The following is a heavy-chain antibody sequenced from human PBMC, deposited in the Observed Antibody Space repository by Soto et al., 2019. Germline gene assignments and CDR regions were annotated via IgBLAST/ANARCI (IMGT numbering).Heavy chain of an antibody. J-gene: IGHJ4*02. CDR3: AKDRTIASRTFDS. CDR1: GFTFSDHG. D-gene: IGHD6-6*01. V-gene: IGHV3-23*01. Sequence: EVQLLESGGGFVQPGGSLRLSCTASGFTFSDHGMHWVRQALGKGLEWVASISGSVGSTFYADSVKGRFTISRDNYLNTLDLQMNSLRAEDTAVYYCAKDRTIASRTFDSWGQGALVTVSS. CDR2: ISGSVGST.